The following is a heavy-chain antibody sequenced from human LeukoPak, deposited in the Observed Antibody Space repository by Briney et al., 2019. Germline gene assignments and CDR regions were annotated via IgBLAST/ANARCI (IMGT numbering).Heavy chain of an antibody. D-gene: IGHD1-26*01. CDR3: ASPSGSYYFDY. Sequence: GGSLRLSCAASGFTVSSIYMSWVRQAPGKGLEWVSVIYSGGSTYYADSVKGRFTISRDNSKNTLYLQMNSLRAEDTAVYYCASPSGSYYFDYWGQGTLVTVSS. J-gene: IGHJ4*02. V-gene: IGHV3-66*02. CDR1: GFTVSSIY. CDR2: IYSGGST.